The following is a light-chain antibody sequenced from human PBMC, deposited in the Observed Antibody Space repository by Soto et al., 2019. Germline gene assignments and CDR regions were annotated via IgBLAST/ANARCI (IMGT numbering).Light chain of an antibody. V-gene: IGKV3-11*01. CDR1: QSVNRY. J-gene: IGKJ5*01. CDR2: DTS. CDR3: PQRAHWPPIN. Sequence: EVVLTQSPATRSLSPVERATLSCRASQSVNRYLAWYQQKPGQAPRLXIYDTSNRATGIPARFSGSGSGTDFTLTISSLEPEDFAVYYCPQRAHWPPINFGQGTRLEIK.